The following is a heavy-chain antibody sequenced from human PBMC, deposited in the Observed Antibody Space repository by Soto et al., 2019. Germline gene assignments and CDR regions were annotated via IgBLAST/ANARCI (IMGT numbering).Heavy chain of an antibody. D-gene: IGHD6-6*01. CDR1: GFTFSSYG. J-gene: IGHJ6*02. CDR3: ARYLVQGFLVYYGMDV. CDR2: IWYDGSNK. V-gene: IGHV3-33*01. Sequence: QVQLVESGGGVVQPGRSLRLSCAASGFTFSSYGMHWVRQAPGKGLEWVAVIWYDGSNKYYADSVKGRFTISRDNSKNTLYLQMSSLRAEDTAVYYCARYLVQGFLVYYGMDVWGQGTTVTVSS.